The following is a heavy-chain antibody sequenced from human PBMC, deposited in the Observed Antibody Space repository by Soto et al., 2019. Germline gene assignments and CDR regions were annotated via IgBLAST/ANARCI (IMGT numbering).Heavy chain of an antibody. CDR3: ASFPTLDYDSSGYYT. Sequence: GASVKVSCKASGYTFTSYGISWVRQAPGQGLEWMGWISAYNGNTNYAQKLQGRVTMTTDTSTSTAYMELRSLRSDDTAVYYCASFPTLDYDSSGYYTWGQGTLVTVS. CDR2: ISAYNGNT. V-gene: IGHV1-18*01. CDR1: GYTFTSYG. J-gene: IGHJ5*02. D-gene: IGHD3-22*01.